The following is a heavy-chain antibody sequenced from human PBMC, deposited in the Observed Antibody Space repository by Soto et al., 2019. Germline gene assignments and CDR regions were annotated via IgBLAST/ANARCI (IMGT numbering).Heavy chain of an antibody. CDR2: ISYYGSNK. CDR3: AKFPLSGSGNHDASEI. D-gene: IGHD2-15*01. J-gene: IGHJ3*02. CDR1: GFTFSSYG. Sequence: WGSLRLSCAASGFTFSSYGMHWVRQAPGKGLEWVAVISYYGSNKYYADSVKGRFTISRDNSKNTLYLQMNSLRAEDTAVYYCAKFPLSGSGNHDASEIWGHGTMV. V-gene: IGHV3-30*18.